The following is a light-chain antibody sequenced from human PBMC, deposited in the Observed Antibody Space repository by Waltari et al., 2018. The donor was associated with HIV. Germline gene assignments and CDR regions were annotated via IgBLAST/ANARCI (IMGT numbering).Light chain of an antibody. CDR3: QQYDKSLT. CDR1: QSLSSKF. CDR2: GTS. J-gene: IGKJ2*01. V-gene: IGKV3-20*01. Sequence: EIVFTQSQDTLSLSAGQRATLSCRASQSLSSKFLAWYQQRPGQAPRLLISGTSDRATGIPDRFSGSGSGTDFTLTISRLEPEDSAVYHCQQYDKSLTFGQGTKLEI.